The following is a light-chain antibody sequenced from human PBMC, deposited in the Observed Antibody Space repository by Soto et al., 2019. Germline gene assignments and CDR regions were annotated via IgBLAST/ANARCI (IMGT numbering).Light chain of an antibody. CDR1: QSVSNY. J-gene: IGKJ4*01. CDR2: DAS. V-gene: IGKV3-11*01. CDR3: QHRAGWPPALT. Sequence: EIVLTQSPATLSLSPGERTTLSCRASQSVSNYLAWYHQKPGQAPRLLLYDASIKSTGIPARFSGSGSGTDFTLTITILKPEDFAVYFCQHRAGWPPALTFGGGTKVEIK.